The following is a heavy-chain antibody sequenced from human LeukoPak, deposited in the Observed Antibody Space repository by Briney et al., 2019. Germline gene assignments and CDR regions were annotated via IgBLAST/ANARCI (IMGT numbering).Heavy chain of an antibody. CDR3: ATRTYQLLSPDY. J-gene: IGHJ4*02. CDR2: FDPEDGET. Sequence: ASVKVSCKVSGYTLTELSMHWVRQAPGKGLEWMGGFDPEDGETIYAQKFQGRVTMTEDTSTDTAYMELSSLRSEDTAVYYCATRTYQLLSPDYWGQGTLVTVSS. D-gene: IGHD2-2*01. V-gene: IGHV1-24*01. CDR1: GYTLTELS.